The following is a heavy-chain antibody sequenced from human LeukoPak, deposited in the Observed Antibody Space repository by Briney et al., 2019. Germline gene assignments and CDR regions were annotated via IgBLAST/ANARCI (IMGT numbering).Heavy chain of an antibody. V-gene: IGHV3-49*03. Sequence: QPGRSLRLSCTASGFTLGDYAMNWFRQAPGKGLEWVGFIRSKDYGGTTEYAASVKGRFTISRDDSKSIAYLQMNSLKTEDAAVYFCTRGASSYYDFWSGYVFDYWGQGTLVTVSS. CDR3: TRGASSYYDFWSGYVFDY. CDR2: IRSKDYGGTT. D-gene: IGHD3-3*01. CDR1: GFTLGDYA. J-gene: IGHJ4*02.